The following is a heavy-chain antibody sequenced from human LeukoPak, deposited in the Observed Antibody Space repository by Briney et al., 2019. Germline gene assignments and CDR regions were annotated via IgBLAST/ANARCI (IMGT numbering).Heavy chain of an antibody. CDR2: ISAHNGAT. CDR3: ARDSETISGVVIPSNY. D-gene: IGHD3-3*01. CDR1: GDTFSSYG. J-gene: IGHJ4*02. Sequence: ASVRVSCKASGDTFSSYGISWIRQSPGQGLEGMGWISAHNGATNFAQKFQGRLTMTADTSTTTAYMELRSLTSDDTAIYYCARDSETISGVVIPSNYWGQGTLVTVSP. V-gene: IGHV1-18*01.